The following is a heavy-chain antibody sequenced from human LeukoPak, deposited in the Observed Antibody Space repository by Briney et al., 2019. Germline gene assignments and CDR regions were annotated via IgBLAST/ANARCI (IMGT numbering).Heavy chain of an antibody. CDR2: IYYSGST. Sequence: SQTLSLTCTVSGGSISSGGYYWSWIRQHPGKGLEWIEYIYYSGSTYYNPSLKSRVTISVDTSKNKFSLKLSSVTAADTAVYYCARVMRYCSSTSCYRPANFDYWGQGTLVTVSS. CDR1: GGSISSGGYY. V-gene: IGHV4-31*03. J-gene: IGHJ4*02. D-gene: IGHD2-2*01. CDR3: ARVMRYCSSTSCYRPANFDY.